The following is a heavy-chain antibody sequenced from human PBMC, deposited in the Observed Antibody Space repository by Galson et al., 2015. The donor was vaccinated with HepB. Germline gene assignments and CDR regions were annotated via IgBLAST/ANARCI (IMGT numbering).Heavy chain of an antibody. CDR1: GFTFSSYG. V-gene: IGHV3-33*08. J-gene: IGHJ4*02. CDR3: ARRGHDGGNNY. D-gene: IGHD4-23*01. CDR2: IWYDGSNK. Sequence: SLRLSCAAFGFTFSSYGMHWVRQAPGKGLEWVAVIWYDGSNKYYADSVKGRFTISRDNSKNTLYLQMNSLRAEDTAVYYCARRGHDGGNNYWGQGTLVTVSS.